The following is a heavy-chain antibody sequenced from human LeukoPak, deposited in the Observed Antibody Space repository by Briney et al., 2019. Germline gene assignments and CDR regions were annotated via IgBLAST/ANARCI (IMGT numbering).Heavy chain of an antibody. CDR3: ARTPTRYYSGGSCYSFAFDI. V-gene: IGHV4-30-2*01. D-gene: IGHD2-15*01. CDR2: IYHSGST. CDR1: GGSISSGGYY. J-gene: IGHJ3*02. Sequence: SETLSLTCTVSGGSISSGGYYWSWVRQPPGKGLEWIGYIYHSGSTYYNPSLKSRVTISVDRSKNQFSLKLSSVTAADTAVYYCARTPTRYYSGGSCYSFAFDIWGQGTMVTVSS.